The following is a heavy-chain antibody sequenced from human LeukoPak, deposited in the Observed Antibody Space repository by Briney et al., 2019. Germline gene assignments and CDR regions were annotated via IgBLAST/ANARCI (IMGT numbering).Heavy chain of an antibody. CDR3: ARTPGSGYYPTYYYYYMDV. J-gene: IGHJ6*03. D-gene: IGHD3-3*01. CDR2: INPSGGST. V-gene: IGHV1-46*01. CDR1: GYTFTSYY. Sequence: GASVKVSCKASGYTFTSYYMHWVRQAPGQGLEWMGIINPSGGSTSYAQKFQGRVTMTRDMSTSTVYMELSSLRSEDTAVYYCARTPGSGYYPTYYYYYMDVWGKGTTVTVSS.